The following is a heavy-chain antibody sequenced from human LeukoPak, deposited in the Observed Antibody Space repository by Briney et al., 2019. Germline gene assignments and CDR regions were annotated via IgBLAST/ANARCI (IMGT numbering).Heavy chain of an antibody. V-gene: IGHV4-39*07. CDR1: GGSISSSSYY. CDR3: ARFTVPRQQRSFDY. CDR2: IYHSGST. D-gene: IGHD6-13*01. J-gene: IGHJ4*02. Sequence: SETLSLTCTVSGGSISSSSYYWGWIRQPPGKGLEWIGSIYHSGSTYYNPSLKSRVTISVDTSKNQFSLKLSSVTAADTAVYYCARFTVPRQQRSFDYWGQGTLVTVSS.